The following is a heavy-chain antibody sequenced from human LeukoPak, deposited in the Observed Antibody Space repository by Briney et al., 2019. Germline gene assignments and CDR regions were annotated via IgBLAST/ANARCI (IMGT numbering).Heavy chain of an antibody. CDR2: IYTSGST. D-gene: IGHD2-2*01. Sequence: SETLSLTCTVSGGSISSYYWSWIRQPAGKGLEWIGRIYTSGSTNYNPSLKSRVTMSVDTSKNQFSLKLSSVTAADTAVYYCARDRLGYCSSTSCYPRWFDPWGQGTLVTVSS. CDR3: ARDRLGYCSSTSCYPRWFDP. CDR1: GGSISSYY. V-gene: IGHV4-4*07. J-gene: IGHJ5*02.